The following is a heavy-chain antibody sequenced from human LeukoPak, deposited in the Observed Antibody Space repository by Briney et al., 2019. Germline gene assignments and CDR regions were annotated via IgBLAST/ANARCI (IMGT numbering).Heavy chain of an antibody. D-gene: IGHD4-17*01. J-gene: IGHJ5*02. CDR3: ARHMTTANNWFDP. CDR1: GYTFTGYY. V-gene: IGHV1-2*02. CDR2: INPGSGGT. Sequence: ASVKVSCKASGYTFTGYYMHWVRQAPGQGLEWMGWINPGSGGTNYAQKFQGRVTMTRDTSISTAYMELSRLISDDTAVYYCARHMTTANNWFDPWGQGTLVTVPS.